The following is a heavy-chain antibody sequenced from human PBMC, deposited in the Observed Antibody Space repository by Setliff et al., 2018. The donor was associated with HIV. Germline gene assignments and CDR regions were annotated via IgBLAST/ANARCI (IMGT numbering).Heavy chain of an antibody. J-gene: IGHJ6*03. CDR1: GFTFSGFA. CDR2: ISRSSNYI. Sequence: PGGSLRLSCTASGFTFSGFAMNWVRQAPGKGLEWVSYISRSSNYINYADSVKGRFTISRDNAKNSLYLQMSSLRAEDTAVYYCARDPSAGANLHYYVDVWGKGTTVTVSS. V-gene: IGHV3-21*05. CDR3: ARDPSAGANLHYYVDV. D-gene: IGHD1-26*01.